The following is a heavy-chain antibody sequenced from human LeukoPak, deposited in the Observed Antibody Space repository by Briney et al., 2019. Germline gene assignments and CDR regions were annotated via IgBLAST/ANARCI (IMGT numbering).Heavy chain of an antibody. Sequence: SETLSLTCTVSGGSISSYYWSWIRQPAGKGLEWIGRIYTSGSTNYNPPLKSRVTMSVDTSKNQFSLKLSSVTAADTAVYYCARDRGYCSSINCPTDWFDPWGQGTLVTVSS. CDR1: GGSISSYY. CDR2: IYTSGST. D-gene: IGHD2-2*03. CDR3: ARDRGYCSSINCPTDWFDP. V-gene: IGHV4-4*07. J-gene: IGHJ5*02.